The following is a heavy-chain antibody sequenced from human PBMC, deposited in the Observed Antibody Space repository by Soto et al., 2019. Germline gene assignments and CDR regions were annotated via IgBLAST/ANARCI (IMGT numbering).Heavy chain of an antibody. CDR3: ARLGGFCSSTNCYGYYAMDV. V-gene: IGHV4-39*02. J-gene: IGHJ6*02. D-gene: IGHD2-2*01. CDR1: GRSISSGPSS. CDR2: FHYGEST. Sequence: PSDTLSLTFTVSGRSISSGPSSWGWIRQPPGEGLEWIATFHYGESTHYNPSLESRVTVSVDTSQNHFSLKVSSVTVADTAVYYCARLGGFCSSTNCYGYYAMDVWGQGTTVT.